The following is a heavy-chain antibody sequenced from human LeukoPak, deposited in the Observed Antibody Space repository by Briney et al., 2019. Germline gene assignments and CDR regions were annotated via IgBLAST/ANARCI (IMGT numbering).Heavy chain of an antibody. CDR2: INHSGSS. Sequence: SETLSLTCAVYSGSFSGYYWSWIRQPPGKGLEWIGEINHSGSSNYSPSLKSRVTISVDTSKNQFSLKLSSVTAADTAVYYCARGGRDGYNHPFDYWGQGTLVTVSS. D-gene: IGHD5-24*01. CDR3: ARGGRDGYNHPFDY. V-gene: IGHV4-34*01. CDR1: SGSFSGYY. J-gene: IGHJ4*02.